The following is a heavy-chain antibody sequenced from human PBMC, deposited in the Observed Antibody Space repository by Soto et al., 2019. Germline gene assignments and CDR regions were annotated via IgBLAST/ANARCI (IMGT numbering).Heavy chain of an antibody. V-gene: IGHV3-23*01. CDR3: AKWPPSPKMGVTSH. CDR1: GFAFNSSA. D-gene: IGHD1-26*01. CDR2: ITVAGGGT. J-gene: IGHJ4*02. Sequence: EVQLLESGGGLVQPRGSLRLSCAASGFAFNSSAMAWVRQTPGQGLQWVSAITVAGGGTYYADSVKGRFAISRDNSKKTLYLQMNSLSAEDTALYFCAKWPPSPKMGVTSHWGQGTLVTVSS.